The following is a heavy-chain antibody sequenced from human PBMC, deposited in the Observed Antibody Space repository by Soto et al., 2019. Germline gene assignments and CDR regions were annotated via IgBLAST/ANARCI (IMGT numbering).Heavy chain of an antibody. CDR2: IYYSGST. CDR1: GGNISSYY. D-gene: IGHD3-22*01. J-gene: IGHJ4*02. CDR3: ARRIYDSSGYDY. V-gene: IGHV4-59*08. Sequence: SETLSLTCTVSGGNISSYYLSWIRQPPGKGLEWIGYIYYSGSTNYNPSLKSRVTISVDTSKNQFSLKLSSVTAADTAVYYCARRIYDSSGYDYWGQGTLVTVSS.